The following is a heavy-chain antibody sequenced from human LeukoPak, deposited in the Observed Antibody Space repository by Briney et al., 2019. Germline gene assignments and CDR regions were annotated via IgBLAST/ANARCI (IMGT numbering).Heavy chain of an antibody. Sequence: SETLSLTCTVSGGSISSSSYYWGWIRQPPGKGLEWIGSIYYSGSTYYNPSLKSRVTISVDTSKNHFSLRLSSVTAADTAVYYCARLHGGSGRYYMGFDPWGQGILVTVSS. CDR3: ARLHGGSGRYYMGFDP. CDR1: GGSISSSSYY. CDR2: IYYSGST. J-gene: IGHJ5*02. D-gene: IGHD3-10*01. V-gene: IGHV4-39*02.